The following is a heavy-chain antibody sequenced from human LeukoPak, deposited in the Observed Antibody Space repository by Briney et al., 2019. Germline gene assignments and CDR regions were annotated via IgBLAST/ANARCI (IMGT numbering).Heavy chain of an antibody. CDR2: ISGSGGST. CDR3: AKVRGSSWYYSD. CDR1: GFTFSGYA. Sequence: GVSLRLSCAASGFTFSGYAMSWVRQAPGKGLEWVSAISGSGGSTYYADSVKGRFTISRDNSKNTLYLQMNSLRAEDTAVYYCAKVRGSSWYYSDWGQGTLVTVSS. J-gene: IGHJ4*02. V-gene: IGHV3-23*01. D-gene: IGHD6-13*01.